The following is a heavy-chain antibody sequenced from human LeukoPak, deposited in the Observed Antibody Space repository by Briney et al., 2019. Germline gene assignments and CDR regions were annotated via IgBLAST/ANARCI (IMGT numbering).Heavy chain of an antibody. CDR3: ARDQAYSFDY. CDR2: IGSSSSPI. J-gene: IGHJ4*02. D-gene: IGHD4-11*01. V-gene: IGHV3-48*01. CDR1: GFTFSVYS. Sequence: GGSLRLSCAASGFTFSVYSMNWVGQAPEKGLEGFSYIGSSSSPIYYAPSVKGRFTISRDNPKNALYLQMDSLRAEDTAVYYCARDQAYSFDYWGQGTLVSVSS.